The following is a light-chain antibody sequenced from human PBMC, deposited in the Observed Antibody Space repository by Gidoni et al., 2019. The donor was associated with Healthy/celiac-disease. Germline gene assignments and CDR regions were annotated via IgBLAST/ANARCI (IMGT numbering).Light chain of an antibody. CDR3: QQRSNWPPYT. V-gene: IGKV3-11*01. Sequence: DIELTQSPATLSVSPGERATHSCRASQSVSSYLSWYQQKPGQAPRLLIYDASNRATGIPARFSGSGSGTDFTLTISSLEPEDFAVYYCQQRSNWPPYTFXQXTKLEIK. CDR2: DAS. J-gene: IGKJ2*01. CDR1: QSVSSY.